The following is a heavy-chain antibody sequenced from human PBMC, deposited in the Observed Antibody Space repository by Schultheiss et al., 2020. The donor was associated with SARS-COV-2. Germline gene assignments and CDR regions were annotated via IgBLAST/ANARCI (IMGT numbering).Heavy chain of an antibody. Sequence: SETLSLTCTVSGGSINNYYWSWIRQPPEKGLEWFGYIYSSGIKFYNPSLNSRVTMSTDTSKNQFSLKLSSVTAADTAVYYCARGRLVRLLGAFDLWGQGTTVTVSS. J-gene: IGHJ3*01. D-gene: IGHD3-9*01. CDR3: ARGRLVRLLGAFDL. V-gene: IGHV4-59*12. CDR2: IYSSGIK. CDR1: GGSINNYY.